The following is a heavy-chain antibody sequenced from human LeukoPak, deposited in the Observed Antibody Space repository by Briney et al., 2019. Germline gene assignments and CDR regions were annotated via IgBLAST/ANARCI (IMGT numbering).Heavy chain of an antibody. Sequence: PSQTLSLTCTVSGGSISSGDYYWSWIRQPPGKGLEWIGYIYYSGSTYYNPSLKSRVTISVDTSKNQFSLKLSSVTAADTAVYYCARGGVRITIFGVVITSGFDYWGQGTLVTVSS. CDR3: ARGGVRITIFGVVITSGFDY. D-gene: IGHD3-3*01. V-gene: IGHV4-30-4*08. CDR1: GGSISSGDYY. CDR2: IYYSGST. J-gene: IGHJ4*02.